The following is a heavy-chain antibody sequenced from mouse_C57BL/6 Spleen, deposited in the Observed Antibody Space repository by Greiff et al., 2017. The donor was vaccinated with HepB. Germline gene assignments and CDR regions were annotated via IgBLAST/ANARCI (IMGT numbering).Heavy chain of an antibody. CDR2: IDPETGGT. Sequence: VQLQQSGAELVRPGASVTLSCKASGYTFTDYEMHWVKQTPVHGLEWIGAIDPETGGTAYNQKFKGKAILTADKSSSTAYMELRSLTSEDSAVYYCTVPYAMDYWGQGTSVTVSS. CDR1: GYTFTDYE. CDR3: TVPYAMDY. V-gene: IGHV1-15*01. J-gene: IGHJ4*01.